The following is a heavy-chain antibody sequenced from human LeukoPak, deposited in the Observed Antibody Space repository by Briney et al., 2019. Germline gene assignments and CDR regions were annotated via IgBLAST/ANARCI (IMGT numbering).Heavy chain of an antibody. J-gene: IGHJ5*02. CDR3: ARGRRHWFDP. V-gene: IGHV4-30-2*01. CDR1: GVSISSGGYS. Sequence: SQTLSLTCAVSGVSISSGGYSWSWLRQPPGKGLEWIVYIYHSGSTYYNPSLKSRVTISVDRSKNQFSLKLSSVTAADTAVYYCARGRRHWFDPWGQGTLVTVSS. CDR2: IYHSGST.